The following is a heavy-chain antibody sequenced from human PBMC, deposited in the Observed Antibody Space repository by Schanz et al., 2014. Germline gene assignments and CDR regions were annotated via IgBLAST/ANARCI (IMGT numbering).Heavy chain of an antibody. D-gene: IGHD5-12*01. J-gene: IGHJ3*01. CDR1: GFTVNTNY. Sequence: EVQLVESGGGLIHPGGSLRLSCAVSGFTVNTNYMTWVRPPPGKGLECVSILYIRSTYYADSVKGRFTISRDNSKNMVFLQMNSLRVEDTAIYYCARDEGKDGYNLAFDVWGQGTLVTVSS. CDR2: LYIRST. CDR3: ARDEGKDGYNLAFDV. V-gene: IGHV3-53*01.